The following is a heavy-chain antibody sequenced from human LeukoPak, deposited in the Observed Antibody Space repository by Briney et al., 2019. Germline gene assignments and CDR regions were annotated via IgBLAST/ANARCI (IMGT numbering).Heavy chain of an antibody. Sequence: ASVKVSCKASGYTFTGYYMHWVQQAPGQGLEWMGWINPNSGGTNYAQKFQGRVTMTRDTSISTAYMELSRLRSDDTAVYYCARAEQNCGGDCYLFDYWGQGTLVTVSS. CDR1: GYTFTGYY. V-gene: IGHV1-2*02. CDR2: INPNSGGT. CDR3: ARAEQNCGGDCYLFDY. D-gene: IGHD2-21*02. J-gene: IGHJ4*02.